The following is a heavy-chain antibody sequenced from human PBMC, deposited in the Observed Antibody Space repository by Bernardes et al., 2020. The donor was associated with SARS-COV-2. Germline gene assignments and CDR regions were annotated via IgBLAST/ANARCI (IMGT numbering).Heavy chain of an antibody. CDR2: INSDGSDT. J-gene: IGHJ4*02. CDR1: GFMFSNYW. Sequence: GGSLRLSCTASGFMFSNYWMDWVRQAPGKGLVWVSRINSDGSDTRSADSVKGRFTISRDNAKNTVYLQMNSLRGEDTAFYYCGRIVGSYGTQIDYWGQGTLVTVSS. V-gene: IGHV3-74*01. D-gene: IGHD5-18*01. CDR3: GRIVGSYGTQIDY.